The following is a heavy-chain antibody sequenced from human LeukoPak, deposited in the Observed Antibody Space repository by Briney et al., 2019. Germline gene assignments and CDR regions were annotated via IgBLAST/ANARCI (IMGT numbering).Heavy chain of an antibody. CDR1: GYTFTSYD. J-gene: IGHJ4*02. CDR3: ARPDEDRGYSYGYNY. D-gene: IGHD5-18*01. V-gene: IGHV1-8*01. CDR2: MNPNSGVT. Sequence: ASVKVSCKTSGYTFTSYDINWVRQAPGQGLEYMGWMNPNSGVTTNAKKFQGRVSMTRDTSTTTAYMEVRGLRSDDTAVYYCARPDEDRGYSYGYNYWGQGTLVTVSS.